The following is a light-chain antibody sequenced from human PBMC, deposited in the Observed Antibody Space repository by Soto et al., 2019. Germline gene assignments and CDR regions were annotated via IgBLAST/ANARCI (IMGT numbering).Light chain of an antibody. J-gene: IGKJ1*01. V-gene: IGKV3-15*01. CDR2: RAS. CDR1: QSLNDN. CDR3: HQYSNWPPWT. Sequence: EIVMTQSPATLSVSPGKRATLSCRASQSLNDNLAWYQQKPGQAPRLLIYRASTRATGVPARFSASGSGTEFTLTISSLQSEDSAVYYCHQYSNWPPWTFGPGTKVEIK.